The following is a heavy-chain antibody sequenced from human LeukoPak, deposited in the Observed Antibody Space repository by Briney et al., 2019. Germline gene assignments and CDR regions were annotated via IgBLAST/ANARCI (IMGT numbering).Heavy chain of an antibody. CDR1: GFTFNRHW. CDR3: ARDLVWFGRYFDY. CDR2: INWNGGST. Sequence: GGSLRLSCAASGFTFNRHWMTWVRQAPGKGLEWVSGINWNGGSTGYADSVKGRFTISRDNAKNSLYLQMNSLRAEDTALYYCARDLVWFGRYFDYWGQGTLVTVSS. J-gene: IGHJ4*02. D-gene: IGHD3-10*01. V-gene: IGHV3-20*04.